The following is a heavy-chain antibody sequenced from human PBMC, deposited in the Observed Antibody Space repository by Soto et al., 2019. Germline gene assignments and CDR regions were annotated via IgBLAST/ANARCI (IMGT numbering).Heavy chain of an antibody. J-gene: IGHJ5*02. CDR2: IYHSGST. CDR3: ARVMGEYQLLSRWFDP. Sequence: QVQLQESGPGLVTPSGTLSLTCAVSGGSISSSNWWSWVRQPPGKGLEWIGEIYHSGSTNYNPSPKSRVTIAVDKSKNQFSLKLSSVTAADTAVYYCARVMGEYQLLSRWFDPWGQGTLVTVSS. D-gene: IGHD2-2*01. CDR1: GGSISSSNW. V-gene: IGHV4-4*02.